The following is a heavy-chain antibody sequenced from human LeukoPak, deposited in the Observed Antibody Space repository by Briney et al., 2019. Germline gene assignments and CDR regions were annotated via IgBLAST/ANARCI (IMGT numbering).Heavy chain of an antibody. CDR2: INPNSGGT. CDR1: GYTFTGYY. J-gene: IGHJ4*02. V-gene: IGHV1-2*02. Sequence: ASVKVSCKASGYTFTGYYMHWVRQAPGQGLEWMGWINPNSGGTNYAQKFQGRVTMTRDTSISTANMELSRLRSDDTAVYYCARERRDYGDYGHKYFDYWGQGTLVTVSS. CDR3: ARERRDYGDYGHKYFDY. D-gene: IGHD4-17*01.